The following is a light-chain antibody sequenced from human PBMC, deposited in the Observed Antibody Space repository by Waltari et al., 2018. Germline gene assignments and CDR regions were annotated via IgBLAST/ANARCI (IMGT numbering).Light chain of an antibody. J-gene: IGKJ1*01. Sequence: ELVLTQSPGTLSLSPGETAIPSCRPSQTISRSYFAWYPHRPGQSPRPLIYDAYNRAPGIPDRFSGSVSGTDFTLTITRLEPEDFAMYFCQRRGTFGQGTRVEIK. CDR1: QTISRSY. V-gene: IGKV3-20*01. CDR2: DAY. CDR3: QRRGT.